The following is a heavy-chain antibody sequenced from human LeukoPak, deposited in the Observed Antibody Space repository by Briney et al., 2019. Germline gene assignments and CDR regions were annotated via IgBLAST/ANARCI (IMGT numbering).Heavy chain of an antibody. D-gene: IGHD2-15*01. V-gene: IGHV1-2*02. CDR3: VRAGPAAPLDY. J-gene: IGHJ4*02. CDR1: GYSFTDYY. CDR2: INPKSGAT. Sequence: ASVKVSCKASGYSFTDYYIHWVRPAPGQGLEWMGWINPKSGATDYSQKFQGRVTLTRDTSIAAAYMELSNLRPDDTAVYHCVRAGPAAPLDYWGQGTLVTVSP.